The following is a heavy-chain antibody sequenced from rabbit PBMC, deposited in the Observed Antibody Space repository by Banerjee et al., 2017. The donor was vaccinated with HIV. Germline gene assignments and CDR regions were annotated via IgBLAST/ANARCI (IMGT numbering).Heavy chain of an antibody. V-gene: IGHV1S40*01. J-gene: IGHJ6*01. Sequence: QQLVESGGGLVKPGASLTLTCKASGFSFSSSYYMCWVRQAPGKGLEWIGCIFAGTFSSTYYASWAKGRFTISKTSSTTVTLQMTSLTAADTATYFCARAGSSAFGYYGMDLWGPGTLVTVS. CDR1: GFSFSSSYY. D-gene: IGHD8-1*01. CDR3: ARAGSSAFGYYGMDL. CDR2: IFAGTFSST.